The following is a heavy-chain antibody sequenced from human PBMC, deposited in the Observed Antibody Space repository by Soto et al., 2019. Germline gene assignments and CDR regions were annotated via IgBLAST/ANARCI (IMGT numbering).Heavy chain of an antibody. CDR1: GFTFSSYW. J-gene: IGHJ6*03. D-gene: IGHD3-10*01. CDR2: IKQDGSEK. V-gene: IGHV3-7*01. CDR3: ARDMGSDPYYYYYMDV. Sequence: GGSLRLSCAASGFTFSSYWMSWVRQAPGKGLEWVANIKQDGSEKYYVDSVKGRFTSSRDNAKNSLYLQMNSLRAEDTAVYYCARDMGSDPYYYYYMDVWGKGTTVTVSS.